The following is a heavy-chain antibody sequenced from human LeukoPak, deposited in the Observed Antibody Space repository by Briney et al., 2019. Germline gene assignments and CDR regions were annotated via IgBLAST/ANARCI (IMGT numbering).Heavy chain of an antibody. V-gene: IGHV5-51*01. Sequence: HGESLKISCKGSGYSFKNYWIGWVRQKPGKGLEWMGIIYPGDSDTRYSPSFQGQVTISADKSISTAYLQWSSLKASDTAIYYCARASSYCSGGPCYSDYWGQGTLVTVSS. CDR2: IYPGDSDT. J-gene: IGHJ4*02. CDR3: ARASSYCSGGPCYSDY. D-gene: IGHD2-15*01. CDR1: GYSFKNYW.